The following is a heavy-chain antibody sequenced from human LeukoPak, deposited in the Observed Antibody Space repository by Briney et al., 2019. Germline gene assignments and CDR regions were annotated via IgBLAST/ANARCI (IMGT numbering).Heavy chain of an antibody. D-gene: IGHD6-19*01. CDR3: AREAAVAGHFDY. V-gene: IGHV4-61*05. Sequence: SETLSLTCTVSGGSISSSSYYWGWIRQPPGKGLEWIGRIYTSGSTNYNPSLKSRVTMSVDTSKNQFSLKLSSVTAADTAVYYCAREAAVAGHFDYWGQGTLVTVSS. CDR2: IYTSGST. J-gene: IGHJ4*02. CDR1: GGSISSSSYY.